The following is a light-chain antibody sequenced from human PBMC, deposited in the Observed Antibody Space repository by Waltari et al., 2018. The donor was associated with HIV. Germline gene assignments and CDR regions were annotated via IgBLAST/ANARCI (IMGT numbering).Light chain of an antibody. J-gene: IGLJ3*02. Sequence: QAGLTQPPSVSKDLRQTATLPCTGNNNNVGNQGAAWLQQHQGHPPKILFYSNENRPSGISERFYASRSGNTASLTITGLQPEDEADYYCSSWDFSLSAWVFGGGTKLTVL. CDR3: SSWDFSLSAWV. CDR2: SNE. V-gene: IGLV10-54*01. CDR1: NNNVGNQG.